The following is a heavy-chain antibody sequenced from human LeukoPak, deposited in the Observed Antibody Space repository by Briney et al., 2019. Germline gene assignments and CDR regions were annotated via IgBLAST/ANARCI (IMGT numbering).Heavy chain of an antibody. V-gene: IGHV4-59*01. Sequence: SETMSLTCTVSGGSISSYYWSWIRQPPGKGLEWIGYIYYSGSTNYNPSLKSRVTISVDTSKNQFSLKLSSVTAADTAVYYCARVRHGAFDIWGQGTMVTVSS. CDR2: IYYSGST. CDR3: ARVRHGAFDI. J-gene: IGHJ3*02. CDR1: GGSISSYY.